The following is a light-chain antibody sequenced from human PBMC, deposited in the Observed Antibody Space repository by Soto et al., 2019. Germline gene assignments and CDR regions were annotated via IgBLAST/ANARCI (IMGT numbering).Light chain of an antibody. Sequence: DIQMTQSPSTLSASVGDSVTITCRANESISSWLAWYQQKPGKAPKFLIYDASSLESGVPSRFSGCGSGTEFTLTISSLQPDDFATYYCQQYKSYSGTFGQGTKVDIK. V-gene: IGKV1-5*01. J-gene: IGKJ1*01. CDR2: DAS. CDR3: QQYKSYSGT. CDR1: ESISSW.